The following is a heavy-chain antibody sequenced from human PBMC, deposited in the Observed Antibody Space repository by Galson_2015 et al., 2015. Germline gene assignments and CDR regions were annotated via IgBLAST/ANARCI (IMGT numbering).Heavy chain of an antibody. D-gene: IGHD2-15*01. V-gene: IGHV3-11*01. CDR2: TSSSGSTI. Sequence: SLRLSCAASGFTFSDYYMSWIRQAPGTGLEWVSYTSSSGSTIYYADSVKGRFTISRDNAKNSLYLQMNSLRAEDTAVYYCARFGSRTLVAATRFDYWGQGTLVTVSS. J-gene: IGHJ4*02. CDR3: ARFGSRTLVAATRFDY. CDR1: GFTFSDYY.